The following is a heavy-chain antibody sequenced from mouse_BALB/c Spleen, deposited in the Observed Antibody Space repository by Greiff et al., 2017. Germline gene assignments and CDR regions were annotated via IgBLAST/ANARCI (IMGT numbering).Heavy chain of an antibody. CDR3: ARREDYRYFDY. Sequence: VQLQQSGAELARPGASVKLSCKASGYTFTSYWMQWVKQRPGQGLEWIGAIYPGDGDTRYTQKFKGKATLTADKSSSTAYMQLSSLASEDSAVYYCARREDYRYFDYWGQGTTLTVSS. CDR1: GYTFTSYW. J-gene: IGHJ2*01. V-gene: IGHV1-87*01. CDR2: IYPGDGDT. D-gene: IGHD2-14*01.